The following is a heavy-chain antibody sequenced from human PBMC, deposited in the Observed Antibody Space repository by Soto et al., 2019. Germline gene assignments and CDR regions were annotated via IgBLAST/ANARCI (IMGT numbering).Heavy chain of an antibody. CDR3: ARGSKGALDY. CDR1: GFSLRAYS. Sequence: GGSLRLSCEASGFSLRAYSVHWVRQAPGRGLEWLAPLPADGRNTYYGDSVRGRLNISRDTSKNTVYLEMDSLRFDDTSVYYCARGSKGALDYWGLGTLVTVSS. CDR2: LPADGRNT. V-gene: IGHV3-30*04. J-gene: IGHJ4*02. D-gene: IGHD1-26*01.